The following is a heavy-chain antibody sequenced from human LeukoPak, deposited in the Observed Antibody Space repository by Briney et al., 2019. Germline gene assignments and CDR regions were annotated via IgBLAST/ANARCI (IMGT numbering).Heavy chain of an antibody. CDR1: GYTFTSYY. J-gene: IGHJ4*02. Sequence: SCKASGYTFTSYYMHWVRQAPGKGLEWVSAISGSGGSTYYADSVKGRFTISRDDSKNTLYLQMNSLRAEDTAVYYCAKDPRADYGGSVNYWGQGTLVTVSS. CDR3: AKDPRADYGGSVNY. D-gene: IGHD4-17*01. CDR2: ISGSGGST. V-gene: IGHV3-23*01.